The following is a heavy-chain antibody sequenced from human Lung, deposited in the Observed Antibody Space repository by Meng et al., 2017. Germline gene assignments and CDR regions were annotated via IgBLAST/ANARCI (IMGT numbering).Heavy chain of an antibody. CDR2: ISYDGSNK. D-gene: IGHD6-13*01. Sequence: QVQLVESGGGVVQPGRSLRLSCAASGFTFSSYGMHWVRQAPGKGLEWVAVISYDGSNKYYADSVKGRFTIPRDNSKNTLYLQMNSLRAEDTAVYYCAKDLSKQQQLGELDYWGQGTLVTVSS. V-gene: IGHV3-30*18. CDR1: GFTFSSYG. CDR3: AKDLSKQQQLGELDY. J-gene: IGHJ4*02.